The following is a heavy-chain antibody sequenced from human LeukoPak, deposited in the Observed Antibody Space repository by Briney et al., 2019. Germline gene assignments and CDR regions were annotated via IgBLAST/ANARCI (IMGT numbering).Heavy chain of an antibody. CDR2: VSHDETEK. V-gene: IGHV3-30*14. J-gene: IGHJ6*02. Sequence: PGGSLRLSCVASGFTFSCCSIHWVRQAPGKGLEWVAVVSHDETEKHYADSVKGRFTISRDNSKNTLYLQMNSLGTEDMALYYCTRATDPSKGMDVWGQGTTVTVSS. CDR3: TRATDPSKGMDV. CDR1: GFTFSCCS. D-gene: IGHD4-11*01.